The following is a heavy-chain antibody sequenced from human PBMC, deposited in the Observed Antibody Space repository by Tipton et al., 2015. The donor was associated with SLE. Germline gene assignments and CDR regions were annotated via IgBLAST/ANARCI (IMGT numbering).Heavy chain of an antibody. CDR1: GGSISTHY. Sequence: TLSLTCTVSGGSISTHYWSWIRQPPGKGLEWIAYFYYSGSTGYNPSLNSQVTISIDTSRNQFSLNLSSVTAADTAVYYCARLSDAFDIWGQGTMVSVSS. CDR2: FYYSGST. V-gene: IGHV4-59*11. J-gene: IGHJ3*02. CDR3: ARLSDAFDI.